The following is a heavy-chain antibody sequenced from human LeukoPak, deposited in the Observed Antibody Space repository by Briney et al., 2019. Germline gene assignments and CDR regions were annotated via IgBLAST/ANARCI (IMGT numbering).Heavy chain of an antibody. J-gene: IGHJ4*02. Sequence: GGSLRLSCAASGFTFDDYAMHWVQQAPGKGLEWVSGISWNSGSIGYADSVKGRFTISRDNAKNSLYLQMNSLRAEDTALYYCAKAQRTWLLYNFDYWGQGTLVTVSS. CDR3: AKAQRTWLLYNFDY. CDR1: GFTFDDYA. CDR2: ISWNSGSI. D-gene: IGHD3-22*01. V-gene: IGHV3-9*01.